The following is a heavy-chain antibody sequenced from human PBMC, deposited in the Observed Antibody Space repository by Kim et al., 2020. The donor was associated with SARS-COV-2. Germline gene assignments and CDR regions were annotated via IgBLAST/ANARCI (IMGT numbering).Heavy chain of an antibody. CDR3: ARDLPHYYGSGSYYYSYYGMDV. CDR1: GFTFSSYG. D-gene: IGHD3-10*01. CDR2: ISYDGSNK. V-gene: IGHV3-33*05. J-gene: IGHJ6*02. Sequence: GGSPRLSCAASGFTFSSYGMHWVRQAPGKGLEWVAVISYDGSNKYYADSVKGRFTISRDNSKNTLYLQMNSLRAEDTAVYYCARDLPHYYGSGSYYYSYYGMDVWGQGTTVTVSS.